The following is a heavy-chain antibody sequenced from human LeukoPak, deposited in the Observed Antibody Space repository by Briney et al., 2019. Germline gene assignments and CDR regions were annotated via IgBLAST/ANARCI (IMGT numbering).Heavy chain of an antibody. V-gene: IGHV4-34*01. CDR1: GGSFSGYY. CDR2: INHSGST. J-gene: IGHJ3*02. Sequence: PSETLSLTCAVYGGSFSGYYWSWIRQPPGKGLEWIGEINHSGSTNYNPSLKSRVTISVDTSKNQFSLKLSSVTAADTAVYYCANQNWNDDMGAFDIWGQGTMVTVSS. CDR3: ANQNWNDDMGAFDI. D-gene: IGHD1-1*01.